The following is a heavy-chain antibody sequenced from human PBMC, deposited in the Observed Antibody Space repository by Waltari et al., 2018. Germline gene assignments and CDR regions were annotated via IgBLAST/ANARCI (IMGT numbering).Heavy chain of an antibody. CDR3: ARESSSSWYYYYGMDV. V-gene: IGHV3-48*03. J-gene: IGHJ6*02. CDR1: GFTFSTYE. CDR2: ISSSGSTI. Sequence: EVQLVESGGGLVQPGGSLRLSCAASGFTFSTYEMNWVRQAPGKGLEWASYISSSGSTIYYADSVKCRFTSSRDNAKNSLYLQMNSLRAEDTAVYYCARESSSSWYYYYGMDVWGQGTTVTVSS. D-gene: IGHD2-2*01.